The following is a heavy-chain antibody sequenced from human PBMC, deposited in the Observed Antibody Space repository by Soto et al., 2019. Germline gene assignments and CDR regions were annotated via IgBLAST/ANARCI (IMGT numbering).Heavy chain of an antibody. Sequence: ASVKVSCKASGGTFSSYAISWVRQAPGQGLEWMGGIIPIFGTANYAQKFQGRVTITADESTSTAYMELSSLRSEDTAVYYCAITSAAAGDDKYWYYGMDVWGQGTTVTVSS. D-gene: IGHD6-13*01. CDR2: IIPIFGTA. J-gene: IGHJ6*02. CDR3: AITSAAAGDDKYWYYGMDV. CDR1: GGTFSSYA. V-gene: IGHV1-69*13.